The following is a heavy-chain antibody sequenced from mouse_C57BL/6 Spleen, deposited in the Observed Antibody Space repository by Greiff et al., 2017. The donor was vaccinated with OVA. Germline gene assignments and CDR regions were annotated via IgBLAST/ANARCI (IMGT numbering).Heavy chain of an antibody. Sequence: QVQLKQSGAELARPGASVKMSCKASGYTFTSYTMHWVKQRPGQGLEWIGYINPSSGYTKYNQKFKDKATLTADKSSSTAYMQLSSLTSEDSAVYYCASGGDYFWFAYWGQGTLVTVSA. CDR2: INPSSGYT. J-gene: IGHJ3*01. CDR3: ASGGDYFWFAY. D-gene: IGHD2-13*01. CDR1: GYTFTSYT. V-gene: IGHV1-4*01.